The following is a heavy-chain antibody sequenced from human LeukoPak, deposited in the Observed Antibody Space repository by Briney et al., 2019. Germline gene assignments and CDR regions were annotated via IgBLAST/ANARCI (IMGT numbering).Heavy chain of an antibody. J-gene: IGHJ4*02. CDR2: ISWNWGHI. V-gene: IGHV3-9*01. D-gene: IGHD6-19*01. CDR3: AKDLESSSGWYVPARRASFDY. Sequence: GRSLRLSCAASGFTFDDYAMHWVRQAPGKGLVWVSDISWNWGHIGYADSVKGRFTISRDNAKTSPYLPMTSLRAEDTALYYCAKDLESSSGWYVPARRASFDYWGQGTLVTVSS. CDR1: GFTFDDYA.